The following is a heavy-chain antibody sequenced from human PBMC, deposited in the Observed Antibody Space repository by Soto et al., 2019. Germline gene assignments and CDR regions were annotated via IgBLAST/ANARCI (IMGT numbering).Heavy chain of an antibody. CDR2: IYHSGTT. CDR3: ARGERQQQRDY. Sequence: QVQLQESGPGLVKPSGTLSLTCAVSGDSISSSKWWSWVRQPPGKGLEWIGGIYHSGTTTYNPSLKRRVIISVDTSKNQFALKVTSVTDADTAVYFCARGERQQQRDYWGQGTLVTVSS. V-gene: IGHV4-4*02. CDR1: GDSISSSKW. D-gene: IGHD6-25*01. J-gene: IGHJ4*02.